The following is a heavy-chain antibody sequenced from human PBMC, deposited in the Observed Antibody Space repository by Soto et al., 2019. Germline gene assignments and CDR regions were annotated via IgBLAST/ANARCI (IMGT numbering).Heavy chain of an antibody. CDR3: AREGGSYYDSYYGMDV. Sequence: PGGSLRLSCAASGFTFSSYAMHWVRQAPGKGLEWVAVISYDGSNKYYADSVKGRFTISRDNSKNTLYLQMNSLRAEDTAVYYCAREGGSYYDSYYGMDVWGQGTTVTVSS. D-gene: IGHD1-26*01. CDR1: GFTFSSYA. CDR2: ISYDGSNK. V-gene: IGHV3-30-3*01. J-gene: IGHJ6*02.